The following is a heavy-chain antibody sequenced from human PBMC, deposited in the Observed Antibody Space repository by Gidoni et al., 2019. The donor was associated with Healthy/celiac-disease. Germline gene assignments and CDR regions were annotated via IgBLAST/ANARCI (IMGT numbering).Heavy chain of an antibody. Sequence: QVQLVESGGGLVKPGGSLRLSCAASGFTFSDYYMSWIRQAPGKGLEWVSYISSSGSTIYYADSVKGRFTISRDNAKNSLYLQMNSLRAEDTAVYYCARDAKPDIVVVPAAPNWFDPWGQGTLVTVSS. J-gene: IGHJ5*02. CDR2: ISSSGSTI. CDR3: ARDAKPDIVVVPAAPNWFDP. V-gene: IGHV3-11*01. D-gene: IGHD2-2*01. CDR1: GFTFSDYY.